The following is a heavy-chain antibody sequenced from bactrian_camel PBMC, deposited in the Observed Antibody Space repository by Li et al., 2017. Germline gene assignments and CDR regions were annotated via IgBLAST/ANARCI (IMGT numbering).Heavy chain of an antibody. D-gene: IGHD4*01. CDR1: GITFSRHD. CDR3: AAVRGPSYYFQHITLPSCSDYPGNY. V-gene: IGHV3S6*01. J-gene: IGHJ4*01. CDR2: ITSLPSLFRAA. Sequence: HVQLVESGGGLVQPGESLRLSCVASGITFSRHDMSWVRQAPGKEVEWVAGITSLPSLFRAASYADSVKGRFTISRDNAKDTLYLQMNSLKPEDTAVYYCAAVRGPSYYFQHITLPSCSDYPGNYWGQGTQVTVS.